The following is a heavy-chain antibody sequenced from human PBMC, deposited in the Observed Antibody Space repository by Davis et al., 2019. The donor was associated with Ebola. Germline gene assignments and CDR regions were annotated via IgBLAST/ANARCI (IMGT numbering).Heavy chain of an antibody. CDR3: ARDGDPWRGWHVDS. CDR2: ISSGSSYI. J-gene: IGHJ4*02. D-gene: IGHD6-19*01. CDR1: GFTFSNAW. V-gene: IGHV3-21*01. Sequence: GGSLRLSCTASGFTFSNAWMNWVRQAPGKGLEWVSSISSGSSYIYYADSVKGRFTISRDNAKNSLYLQMNSLRAEDTAGYYCARDGDPWRGWHVDSWGQGTLVTVSS.